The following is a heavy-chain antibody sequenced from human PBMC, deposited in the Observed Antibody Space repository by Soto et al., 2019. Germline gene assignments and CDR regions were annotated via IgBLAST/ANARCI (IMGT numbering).Heavy chain of an antibody. CDR3: ARAGGPLRASGYALDY. Sequence: SETLSLTCTVSGGSISSGDYYWSWIRQPPGKGLGGFGIIYYSGSTYYNPSLKSRVTISVDTSKNQFSLKLSSVTAADTAVYYCARAGGPLRASGYALDYWGQGTLVTVSS. D-gene: IGHD3-22*01. V-gene: IGHV4-30-4*01. CDR1: GGSISSGDYY. J-gene: IGHJ4*02. CDR2: IYYSGST.